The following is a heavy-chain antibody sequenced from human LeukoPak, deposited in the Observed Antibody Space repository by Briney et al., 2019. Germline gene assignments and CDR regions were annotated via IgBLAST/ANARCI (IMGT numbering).Heavy chain of an antibody. J-gene: IGHJ4*02. Sequence: ASVKVSCKASGYSFTSNYIHWVRQAPGQGLEWMGMIYPRDGSTSYAQRFQDRVTVTRDTSTSTDHMELSGLRSEDTAVYYCARDQEGFDYWGQGTLVTVSS. CDR1: GYSFTSNY. V-gene: IGHV1-46*01. CDR2: IYPRDGST. CDR3: ARDQEGFDY.